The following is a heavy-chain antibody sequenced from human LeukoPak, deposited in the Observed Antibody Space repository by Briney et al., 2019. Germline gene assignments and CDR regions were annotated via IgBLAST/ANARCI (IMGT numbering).Heavy chain of an antibody. CDR3: ARDPSDYYDSSGSFDY. CDR2: IYHSGST. CDR1: GYSISSGYY. D-gene: IGHD3-22*01. V-gene: IGHV4-38-2*02. Sequence: PSETLSLTCTASGYSISSGYYWGWIRQPPGKGLEWIGSIYHSGSTYYNPSLKSRVTISVDTSKNQFSLKLSSVTAADTAVYYCARDPSDYYDSSGSFDYWGQGTLVTVSS. J-gene: IGHJ4*02.